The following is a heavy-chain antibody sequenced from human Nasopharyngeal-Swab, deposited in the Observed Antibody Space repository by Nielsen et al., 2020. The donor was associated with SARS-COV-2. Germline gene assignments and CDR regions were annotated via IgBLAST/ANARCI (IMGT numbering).Heavy chain of an antibody. CDR2: IYYSEST. Sequence: WIRQPPGKGLEWIGYIYYSESTNYNPSLKSRVTISVDTSKNQFSLKLSSVTAADTAVYYCARDKVTVDYYYGMDVWGQGTTVTVSS. J-gene: IGHJ6*02. CDR3: ARDKVTVDYYYGMDV. V-gene: IGHV4-59*01. D-gene: IGHD4-23*01.